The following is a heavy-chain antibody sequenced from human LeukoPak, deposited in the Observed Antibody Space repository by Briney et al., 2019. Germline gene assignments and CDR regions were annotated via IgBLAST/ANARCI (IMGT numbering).Heavy chain of an antibody. CDR1: GFTFRNFG. J-gene: IGHJ2*01. Sequence: GGSLRLSCEASGFTFRNFGMTWVRQAPGKGLQWVSGITGSSTWTYYAASVKGRFTVSRDNYQNTLHLQTNSLRADGTAVYYCGRELVSSGTGYFDLWGRGTLVTVSS. CDR3: GRELVSSGTGYFDL. D-gene: IGHD3/OR15-3a*01. V-gene: IGHV3-23*01. CDR2: ITGSSTWT.